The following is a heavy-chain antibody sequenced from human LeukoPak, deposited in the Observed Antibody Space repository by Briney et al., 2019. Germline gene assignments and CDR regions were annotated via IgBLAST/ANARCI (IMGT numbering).Heavy chain of an antibody. CDR1: GLDFRDSG. CDR3: AREFTAMAFDY. CDR2: ISSSSRYI. Sequence: GGSLRLSCVASGLDFRDSGMLWVRQAPGKGLEWLSSISSSSRYIYYAVSVKGRLTISRDNAKNSLYLHMDSLRAEDTAVYYCAREFTAMAFDYWGQGALVTVSS. V-gene: IGHV3-21*01. D-gene: IGHD5-18*01. J-gene: IGHJ4*02.